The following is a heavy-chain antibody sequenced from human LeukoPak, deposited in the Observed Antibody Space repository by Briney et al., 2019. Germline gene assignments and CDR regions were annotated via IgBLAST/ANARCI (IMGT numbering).Heavy chain of an antibody. CDR2: IYPGDSDT. Sequence: GESLKISCKGSGYSFTSYWIGWVRQMPGKGLEWMGIIYPGDSDTRYSPSFQGQVTISADKSISTAYLQWSSLKASDTAMYYCARPKYNWNYYDAFGIWGQGTMVTVSS. CDR3: ARPKYNWNYYDAFGI. CDR1: GYSFTSYW. J-gene: IGHJ3*02. V-gene: IGHV5-51*01. D-gene: IGHD1-7*01.